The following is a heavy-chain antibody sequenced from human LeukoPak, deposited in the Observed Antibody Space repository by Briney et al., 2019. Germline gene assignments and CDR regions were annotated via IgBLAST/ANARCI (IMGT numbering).Heavy chain of an antibody. CDR2: IIPIFGTA. CDR1: GGTFSSYA. CDR3: ATMVRGVISWFDP. J-gene: IGHJ5*02. D-gene: IGHD3-10*01. Sequence: SVKVSCKASGGTFSSYAISWVRQAPGQGLEWMGGIIPIFGTANYAQKFQGRVTITADKSTSTAYMELSSLRSEDTAVYYCATMVRGVISWFDPWGQGALVTVSS. V-gene: IGHV1-69*06.